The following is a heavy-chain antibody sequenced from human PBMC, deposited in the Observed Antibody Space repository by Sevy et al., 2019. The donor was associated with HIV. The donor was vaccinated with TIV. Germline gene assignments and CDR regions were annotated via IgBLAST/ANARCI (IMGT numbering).Heavy chain of an antibody. CDR3: AKEDYGGNLPNYFAS. V-gene: IGHV3-30*18. CDR1: GFTLNSYW. Sequence: GGSLRLSCVASGFTLNSYWMSWVRQAPGKGLDWVAAISYDGNNRYYADSVKGRFTISRDNSKNTLYLQMDSVRPEDTAVYYCAKEDYGGNLPNYFASWGQGTRVTVSS. J-gene: IGHJ4*02. D-gene: IGHD4-17*01. CDR2: ISYDGNNR.